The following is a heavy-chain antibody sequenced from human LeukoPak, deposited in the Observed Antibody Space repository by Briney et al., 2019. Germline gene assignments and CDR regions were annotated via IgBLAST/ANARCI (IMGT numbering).Heavy chain of an antibody. CDR2: FFYSGST. D-gene: IGHD3-9*01. CDR3: ARGDYDILTGLYYYGMDV. J-gene: IGHJ6*02. Sequence: NPSETLSLTCTVSGDSLSSSNYYWGWIRQPPGKGLAWIGSFFYSGSTYYNPSLKSRVTISVDMSKKQFSLKLSSVTAADTAVYYCARGDYDILTGLYYYGMDVWGQGTTVTVSS. V-gene: IGHV4-39*01. CDR1: GDSLSSSNYY.